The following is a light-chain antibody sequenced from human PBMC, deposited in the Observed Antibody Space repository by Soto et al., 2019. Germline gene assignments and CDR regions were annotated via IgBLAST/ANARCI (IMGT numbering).Light chain of an antibody. J-gene: IGLJ2*01. CDR1: SSNIGAGYN. Sequence: QAVVTQPPSVSGAPGQRVTISCTGSSSNIGAGYNVHWYQQLPGTAPKLLIYGNSNRPSGVPDRFSGSKSGTSASLAITGLHAEDEADYYCQSYDSSLSGFVVFGGGTKLTVL. CDR2: GNS. CDR3: QSYDSSLSGFVV. V-gene: IGLV1-40*01.